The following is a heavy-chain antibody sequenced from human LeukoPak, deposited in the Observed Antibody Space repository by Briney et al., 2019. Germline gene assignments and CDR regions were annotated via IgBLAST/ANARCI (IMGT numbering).Heavy chain of an antibody. J-gene: IGHJ4*02. CDR1: GGSISSSGYY. CDR2: MYYSGCT. V-gene: IGHV4-39*02. D-gene: IGHD5-18*01. Sequence: SETLSLTCTVSGGSISSSGYYWGWIRQPPGKGLEWIGSMYYSGCTYYNPSLKSRVTISVDTSKNHFSLKLSSVTAADTAVYYCARGLADTYGHGPLDYWGQGTLVTVSS. CDR3: ARGLADTYGHGPLDY.